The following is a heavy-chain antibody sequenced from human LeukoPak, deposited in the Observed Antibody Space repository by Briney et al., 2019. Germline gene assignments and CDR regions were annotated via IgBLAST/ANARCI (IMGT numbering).Heavy chain of an antibody. CDR3: ATYRQVLLPFES. J-gene: IGHJ4*02. D-gene: IGHD2-8*02. CDR1: GFTFSSYA. Sequence: GGSLRLSCAASGFTFSSYAMKWVRQAPGKGLEWVSTISGSGASTYYADSVRGRFTISRDHSKSTLSLQMNSLRAEDTAIYYCATYRQVLLPFESWGQGTLVTVSS. CDR2: ISGSGAST. V-gene: IGHV3-23*01.